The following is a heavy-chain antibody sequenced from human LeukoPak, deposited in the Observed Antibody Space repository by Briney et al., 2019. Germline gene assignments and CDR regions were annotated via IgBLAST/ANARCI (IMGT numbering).Heavy chain of an antibody. CDR3: ARGVAGDLFDY. V-gene: IGHV1-69*06. CDR1: GGTFSSYA. J-gene: IGHJ4*02. CDR2: IIPIFGTA. Sequence: GASVKVSCKASGGTFSSYAISWVRQAPGQGLEWMGGIIPIFGTANYAQKFQGRVTITADKSTSTAYMELSSLRSEDTAVYYCARGVAGDLFDYWGQGTLVTVSS. D-gene: IGHD6-19*01.